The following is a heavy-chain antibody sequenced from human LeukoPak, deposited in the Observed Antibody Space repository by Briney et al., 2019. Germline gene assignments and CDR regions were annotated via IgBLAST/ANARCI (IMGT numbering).Heavy chain of an antibody. V-gene: IGHV3-13*01. Sequence: GGSLRLSCAPSGFTFSNYDMHWVRQITGKGLEWVSSIGTAGKTNYRGSVKGRFTISRENAKHSLYLQMNSLTTGDTAVYYCARGDPWYYYMDVWGKGTTVTVSS. CDR1: GFTFSNYD. CDR3: ARGDPWYYYMDV. J-gene: IGHJ6*03. CDR2: IGTAGKT.